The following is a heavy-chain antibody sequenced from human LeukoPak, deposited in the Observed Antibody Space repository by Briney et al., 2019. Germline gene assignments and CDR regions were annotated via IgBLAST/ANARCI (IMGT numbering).Heavy chain of an antibody. J-gene: IGHJ4*02. Sequence: SETLSLTCTVSGGSISSYYWSCIRQPPGKGLEWIGYIYYSGSTNYNPSLESRVTISLDTSKNQVSLKLSSVTAADTAVYYCARGGGGDYSSAWYDNWGQGTLVTVSS. CDR1: GGSISSYY. V-gene: IGHV4-59*01. CDR3: ARGGGGDYSSAWYDN. CDR2: IYYSGST. D-gene: IGHD6-19*01.